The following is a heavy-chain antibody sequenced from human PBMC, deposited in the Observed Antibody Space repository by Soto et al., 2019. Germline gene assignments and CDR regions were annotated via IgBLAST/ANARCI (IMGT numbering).Heavy chain of an antibody. D-gene: IGHD6-13*01. CDR3: ARDVSPGSSSLYLDAFDI. J-gene: IGHJ3*02. Sequence: EVQLEESGGDLVQPGGSLRLSCAASGFTLSAYWMTWVRQAQGKGLEWVANINRDGSKKSYLDSVRGRFTISRDNVGNSLYLQMDSRRADDTALYYCARDVSPGSSSLYLDAFDIWGQGTMVTVSS. CDR2: INRDGSKK. CDR1: GFTLSAYW. V-gene: IGHV3-7*05.